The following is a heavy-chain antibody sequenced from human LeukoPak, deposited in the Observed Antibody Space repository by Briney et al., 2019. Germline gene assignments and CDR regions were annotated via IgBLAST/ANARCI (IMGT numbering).Heavy chain of an antibody. CDR1: GFTFSDYY. Sequence: GGSLRLSCAASGFTFSDYYMSWIRQAPGKGLEWLTYISKNGKTIYYADSVKGRFTISRDNAKKSVYLQMNSLRAEDTAVYYCATTGLLGDVPWGQGTLVTVSS. D-gene: IGHD2-21*01. CDR2: ISKNGKTI. CDR3: ATTGLLGDVP. V-gene: IGHV3-11*01. J-gene: IGHJ5*02.